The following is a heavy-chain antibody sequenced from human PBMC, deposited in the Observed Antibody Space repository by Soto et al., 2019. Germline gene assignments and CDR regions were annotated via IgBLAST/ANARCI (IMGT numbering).Heavy chain of an antibody. Sequence: EVQLLESGGDLVQPGGSLRLSCAASGFSFNSYALSWVRQAPGKGLAWVSTISGGDTYYADFVNGRFTISRDISKNTLYLQMDGLRAEDTAIYYCTKDRETAWFPDFWGQGTLVTVSS. CDR1: GFSFNSYA. V-gene: IGHV3-23*01. D-gene: IGHD3-10*01. CDR3: TKDRETAWFPDF. J-gene: IGHJ4*02. CDR2: ISGGDT.